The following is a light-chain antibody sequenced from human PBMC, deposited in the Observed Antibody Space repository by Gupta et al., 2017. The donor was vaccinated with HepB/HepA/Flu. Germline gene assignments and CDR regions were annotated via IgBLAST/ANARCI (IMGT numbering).Light chain of an antibody. CDR3: AAWDDSLSGRVV. V-gene: IGLV1-47*01. CDR1: SSNIGTNF. Sequence: QSVLTQPPSASGTPGQRVTISCSGSSSNIGTNFVYWYRQLPGTAPKLLIYRNNQRPSGVPDRFSVSKSGTSASLAISGLRSEDEAHYYCAAWDDSLSGRVVFGGGTKLTVL. CDR2: RNN. J-gene: IGLJ2*01.